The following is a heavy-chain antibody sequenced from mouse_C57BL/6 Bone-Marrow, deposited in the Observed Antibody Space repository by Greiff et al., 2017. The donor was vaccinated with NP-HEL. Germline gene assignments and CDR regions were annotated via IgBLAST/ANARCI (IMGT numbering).Heavy chain of an antibody. CDR1: GFSFNTYA. CDR2: LRSKSNNYAT. CDR3: VRHEDSSGYFDY. D-gene: IGHD3-2*02. Sequence: GGGLVQPKGSLKLSCAASGFSFNTYAMNWVRQAPGKGLEWVARLRSKSNNYATYYADSVKDRFTISRDDSESILYLQMNNLKTEDTAMYYCVRHEDSSGYFDYWGQGTTLTVSS. J-gene: IGHJ2*01. V-gene: IGHV10-1*01.